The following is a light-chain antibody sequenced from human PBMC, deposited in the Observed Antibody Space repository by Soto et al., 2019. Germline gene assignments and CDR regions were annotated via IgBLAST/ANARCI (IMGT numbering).Light chain of an antibody. CDR2: DAS. V-gene: IGKV3-15*01. Sequence: EIVMTQSPTILSVSPGERATLSCSASQSVSSNLAWYQQKPGQAPRLFIYDASTRATGIPARFSGSGSGTEFTLTISSLQSEDFAVYYCQQYNSWPETFGQGTKVDI. CDR1: QSVSSN. CDR3: QQYNSWPET. J-gene: IGKJ1*01.